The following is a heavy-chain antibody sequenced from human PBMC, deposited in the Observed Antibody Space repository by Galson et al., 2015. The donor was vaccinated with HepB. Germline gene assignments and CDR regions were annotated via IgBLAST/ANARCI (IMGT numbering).Heavy chain of an antibody. Sequence: SMKVSCKASGYTFSTYTIHWVRQAPGQRLEWMGWINPGNGNTRSSQRFQDRVTITGDTSTTTAYMELTSLISEDTAVYFCARGVNYGDFALDYWGQGTLVTVSS. D-gene: IGHD4-17*01. V-gene: IGHV1-3*01. CDR1: GYTFSTYT. CDR2: INPGNGNT. J-gene: IGHJ4*02. CDR3: ARGVNYGDFALDY.